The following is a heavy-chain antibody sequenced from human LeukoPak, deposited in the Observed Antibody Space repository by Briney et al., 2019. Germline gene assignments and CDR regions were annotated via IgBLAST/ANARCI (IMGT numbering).Heavy chain of an antibody. V-gene: IGHV1-18*04. CDR2: ISANNGET. Sequence: GASVKVSCKASGYTFTGYYMHWVRQAPGQGLEWMAWISANNGETRYAHNLKGRVTMTTDTSTSTAYMELRSLRSDDTAVYYCARVPPSAHQMLSSDYWGQGSQVTASS. J-gene: IGHJ4*02. CDR1: GYTFTGYY. D-gene: IGHD2-2*01. CDR3: ARVPPSAHQMLSSDY.